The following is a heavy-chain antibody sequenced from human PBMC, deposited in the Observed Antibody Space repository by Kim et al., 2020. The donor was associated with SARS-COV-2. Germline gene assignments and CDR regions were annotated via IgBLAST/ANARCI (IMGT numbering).Heavy chain of an antibody. V-gene: IGHV3-13*01. D-gene: IGHD3-9*01. CDR1: GFIFSSYD. CDR2: IGTAGDT. J-gene: IGHJ5*02. CDR3: VRGRYFDSLQNWFDP. Sequence: GGSLRLSCAASGFIFSSYDMHWVRQVTGERLEWVSGIGTAGDTYYLGSVKGRLTISRENAKNLLYLQMNSLRAGDTAVYYCVRGRYFDSLQNWFDPWGQG.